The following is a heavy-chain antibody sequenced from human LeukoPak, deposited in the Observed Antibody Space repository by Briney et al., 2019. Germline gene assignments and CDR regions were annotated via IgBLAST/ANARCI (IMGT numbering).Heavy chain of an antibody. D-gene: IGHD4-23*01. Sequence: GGSLRLSCAASGFTFSSYWMNRVRQAPGKGLVWVSRIASDGSSTTYADSVKGRFSISRDNAKNTLYLQMNSLRVEDTAVYYCARGRPHGNDYWGQVTLVTVSS. CDR1: GFTFSSYW. V-gene: IGHV3-74*01. CDR3: ARGRPHGNDY. J-gene: IGHJ4*02. CDR2: IASDGSST.